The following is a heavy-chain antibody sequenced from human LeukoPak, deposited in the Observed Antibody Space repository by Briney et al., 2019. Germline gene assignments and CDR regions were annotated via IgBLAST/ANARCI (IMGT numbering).Heavy chain of an antibody. CDR2: IYCSGTT. Sequence: SETLSLTCAVSGASISSRTYYWSWIRQPPGKGLAWIGSIYCSGTTFYNPSLKSRVTMSVDTSRNQFSLKLSSVTAADTAVYYCARVPHDAFDIWGQGTMVTVSS. CDR1: GASISSRTYY. J-gene: IGHJ3*02. CDR3: ARVPHDAFDI. V-gene: IGHV4-39*01.